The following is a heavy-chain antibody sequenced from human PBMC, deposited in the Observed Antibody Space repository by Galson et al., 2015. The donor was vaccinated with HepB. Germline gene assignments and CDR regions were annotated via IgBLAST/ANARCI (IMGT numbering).Heavy chain of an antibody. D-gene: IGHD3-3*01. J-gene: IGHJ4*02. V-gene: IGHV3-30*02. CDR1: ELTISSYG. CDR3: AAREWLFTDYFDY. Sequence: SLRLSCAVSELTISSYGMHWVRQAPGKGLEWVAVIRSDGISKKYADSVKGRFTVSRDNSKNTLYLQMNSLRVEDTAVYYCAAREWLFTDYFDYWGQGTLVTVSS. CDR2: IRSDGISK.